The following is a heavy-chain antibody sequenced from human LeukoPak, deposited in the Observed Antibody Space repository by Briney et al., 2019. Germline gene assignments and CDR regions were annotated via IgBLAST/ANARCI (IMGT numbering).Heavy chain of an antibody. V-gene: IGHV3-33*01. Sequence: GGSLRLSCAASGFTFSNFGMHWVRQAPAEGLEWVAVIWYDGSSKYYADSVKGRFTISRDDSRNMLYLQMNSLRGEDTAVYYCARGLTSLNWLDPWGQGTLVTVSS. CDR1: GFTFSNFG. CDR3: ARGLTSLNWLDP. J-gene: IGHJ5*02. CDR2: IWYDGSSK.